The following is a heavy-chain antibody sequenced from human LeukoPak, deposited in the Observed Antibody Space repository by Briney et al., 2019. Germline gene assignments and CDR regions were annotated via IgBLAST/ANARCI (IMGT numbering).Heavy chain of an antibody. V-gene: IGHV3-23*01. J-gene: IGHJ4*02. Sequence: PGGSLRLSCAASGFTFSNRAMSWVRQAPGKGLEWVSTVSDSGANTYYADSVKGRFTISRDNSKNTLYLQMNSLRGDDTAVYFCAKVYGNWYFDYWGQGTLVTVSS. CDR1: GFTFSNRA. D-gene: IGHD1-1*01. CDR2: VSDSGANT. CDR3: AKVYGNWYFDY.